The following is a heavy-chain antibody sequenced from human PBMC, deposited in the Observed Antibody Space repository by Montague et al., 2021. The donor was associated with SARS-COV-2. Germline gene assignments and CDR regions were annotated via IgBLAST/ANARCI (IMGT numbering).Heavy chain of an antibody. CDR2: ISSSGSDI. CDR3: AAHGDY. V-gene: IGHV3-21*01. Sequence: SLRLSCAASGFTFSSYNMHWVRQAPGKGLEWVSSISSSGSDIHYADSVKGRFTISRDNARNSLCLQMNSLTAEDTAVYYCAAHGDYWGRGILVTVSS. CDR1: GFTFSSYN. J-gene: IGHJ4*02. D-gene: IGHD1-26*01.